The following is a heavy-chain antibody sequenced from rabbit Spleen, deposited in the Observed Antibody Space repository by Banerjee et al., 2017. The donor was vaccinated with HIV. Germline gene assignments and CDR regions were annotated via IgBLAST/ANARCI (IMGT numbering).Heavy chain of an antibody. CDR1: GFSFSSSDY. J-gene: IGHJ4*01. V-gene: IGHV1S40*01. CDR3: ARDDGSGHYIDGYFKL. Sequence: QSLEESGGDLVKPGASLTLTCTASGFSFSSSDYMCWVRQAPGKGLEWIGYIDLLFGTTYYASWVNGRFTISRSTSLNTVTLQMTSLTAADTATYFCARDDGSGHYIDGYFKLWGPGTLVTVS. CDR2: IDLLFGTT. D-gene: IGHD1-1*01.